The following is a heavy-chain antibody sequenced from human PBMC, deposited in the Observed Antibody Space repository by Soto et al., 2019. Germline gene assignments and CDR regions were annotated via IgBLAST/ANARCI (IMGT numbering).Heavy chain of an antibody. V-gene: IGHV2-5*02. Sequence: QITLKESGPSPVKPTQTLTVTCTFSGFSLSNSGVGVACIRPPPGKALEWLALIYGDYDKRYSPSLKTRLTITKDTSKNHVVLTMTNMDPVDTATYYCAHCTLHDYGDYDPGTSHVFDSWGQGTLVTVSS. CDR1: GFSLSNSGVG. CDR2: IYGDYDK. CDR3: AHCTLHDYGDYDPGTSHVFDS. J-gene: IGHJ4*02. D-gene: IGHD4-17*01.